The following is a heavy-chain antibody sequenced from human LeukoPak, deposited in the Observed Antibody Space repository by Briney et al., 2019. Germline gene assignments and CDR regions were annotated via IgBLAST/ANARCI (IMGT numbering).Heavy chain of an antibody. CDR3: ARDPIPYYDSSSGLGDH. V-gene: IGHV1-18*01. D-gene: IGHD3-22*01. CDR2: ISTFNGNT. CDR1: GYTFTSYG. J-gene: IGHJ4*02. Sequence: ASVKVSCKTSGYTFTSYGVTWVRQAPGQGLEWMGWISTFNGNTNYAQKLQDRVTMTTDTSMSTAYMKLRSLRSDDTAVYYCARDPIPYYDSSSGLGDHWGQGTLVTVSS.